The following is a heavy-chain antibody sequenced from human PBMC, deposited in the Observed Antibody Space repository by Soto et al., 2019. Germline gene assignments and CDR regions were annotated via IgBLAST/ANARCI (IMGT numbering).Heavy chain of an antibody. CDR1: GFKFDDND. D-gene: IGHD2-21*01. J-gene: IGHJ2*01. CDR2: ISWNSGTI. Sequence: EVELVESGGGLAQTGRSLRLSCATSGFKFDDNDMYWVRQAPGKGLEWVAGISWNSGTIGYADSVKGRFTISRDNAKNSLFLEMSPLRREDTAXXXCVKSPWSRRGDLDLWGRGTLVTVSS. V-gene: IGHV3-9*01. CDR3: VKSPWSRRGDLDL.